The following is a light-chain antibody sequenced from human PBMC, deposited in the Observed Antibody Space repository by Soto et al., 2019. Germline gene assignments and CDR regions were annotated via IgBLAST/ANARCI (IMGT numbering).Light chain of an antibody. J-gene: IGKJ2*03. CDR2: GAS. Sequence: VMTQSPATLSVSPGERATLTCRASHNVTINVAWYQQKPGQAPRLLIHGASTRATGIPARFSGSGSVTEFTLTISSLQSEDSAVYHCQQYHNWYSFGQGSNLEIK. CDR1: HNVTIN. V-gene: IGKV3-15*01. CDR3: QQYHNWYS.